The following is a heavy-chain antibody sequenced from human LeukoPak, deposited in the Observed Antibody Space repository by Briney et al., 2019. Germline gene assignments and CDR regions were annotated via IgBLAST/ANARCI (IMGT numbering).Heavy chain of an antibody. CDR1: GFTFSSYA. CDR3: ARDPAGLYYFDY. D-gene: IGHD3/OR15-3a*01. J-gene: IGHJ4*02. V-gene: IGHV3-30*04. CDR2: ISYDGSNK. Sequence: GRSLRLSCAASGFTFSSYAMHWVRQAPGKGLEWVAVISYDGSNKYYAGSVKGRFTISRDNSKNTLYLQMNSLRAGDTAVYYCARDPAGLYYFDYWGQGTLVTVSS.